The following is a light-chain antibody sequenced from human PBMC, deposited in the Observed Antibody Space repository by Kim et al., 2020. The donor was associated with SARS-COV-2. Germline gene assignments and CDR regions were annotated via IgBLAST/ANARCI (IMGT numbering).Light chain of an antibody. V-gene: IGLV2-23*02. J-gene: IGLJ2*01. CDR3: SSYADTYTVI. Sequence: QSALTQPASVSGSPGQSITISCIGTSSDVGGYDLVSWYQQHPGKVPKLLIYEVSNRPSAVSNRFSGSKSGNTASLTISGLQAEDEADYSCSSYADTYTVIFGGGTQLTVL. CDR2: EVS. CDR1: SSDVGGYDL.